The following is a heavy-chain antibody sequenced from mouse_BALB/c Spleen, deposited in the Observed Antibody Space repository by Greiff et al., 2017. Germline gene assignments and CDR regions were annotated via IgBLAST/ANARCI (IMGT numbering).Heavy chain of an antibody. V-gene: IGHV5-6-5*01. CDR2: ISSGGST. Sequence: DVMLVESGGGLVKPGGSLKLSCAASGFTFSSYAMSWVRQTPEKRLEWVASISSGGSTYYPDSVKGRFTISRDNARNILYLQMSSLRSEDTAMYYCARAAYDYDAWFAYWGEGTLVTVSA. D-gene: IGHD2-4*01. CDR3: ARAAYDYDAWFAY. CDR1: GFTFSSYA. J-gene: IGHJ3*01.